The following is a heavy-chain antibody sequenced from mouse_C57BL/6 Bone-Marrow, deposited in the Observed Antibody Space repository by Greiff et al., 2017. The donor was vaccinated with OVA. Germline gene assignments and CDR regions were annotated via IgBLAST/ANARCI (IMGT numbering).Heavy chain of an antibody. V-gene: IGHV5-4*01. J-gene: IGHJ4*01. CDR1: GFTFSSYA. CDR2: ISDGGSYT. Sequence: EVQLVESGGGLVKPGGSLKLSCAASGFTFSSYAMSWVRQTPEKRLAWVATISDGGSYTYYPDNVKGRFTISRDNAKNNLYLQMSHLKSEDTAMYYCAREGAYYSNYRYAMDYWGQGTSVTVSS. CDR3: AREGAYYSNYRYAMDY. D-gene: IGHD2-5*01.